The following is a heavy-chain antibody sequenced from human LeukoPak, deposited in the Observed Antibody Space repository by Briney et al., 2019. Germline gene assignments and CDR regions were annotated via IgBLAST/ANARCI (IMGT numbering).Heavy chain of an antibody. V-gene: IGHV4-38-2*01. D-gene: IGHD4-17*01. CDR1: GFTFSSYS. Sequence: GSLRLSCAASGFTFSSYSMNWVRQAPGKGLEWIGSIYHSGSTYYNPSLTSRVTISVDTSKNQFSLKLSSVTAADTAVYYCASRFKMTTVTANYYFDYWGQGTLVTVSS. CDR3: ASRFKMTTVTANYYFDY. J-gene: IGHJ4*02. CDR2: IYHSGST.